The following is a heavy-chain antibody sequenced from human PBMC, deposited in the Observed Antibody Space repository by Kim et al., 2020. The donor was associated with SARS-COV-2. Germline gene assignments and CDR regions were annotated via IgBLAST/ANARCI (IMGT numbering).Heavy chain of an antibody. V-gene: IGHV6-1*01. CDR3: ARATSGYVDY. J-gene: IGHJ4*02. Sequence: SQTLSLTCAISGDSVSSKSVSWSWIRQSPSRGLECLGRTYYRSKWYNEYAVSVRRRISVDPDTTKNQFSLPLNSVSPDDTAVYYCARATSGYVDYWGQGT. D-gene: IGHD3-9*01. CDR1: GDSVSSKSVS. CDR2: TYYRSKWYN.